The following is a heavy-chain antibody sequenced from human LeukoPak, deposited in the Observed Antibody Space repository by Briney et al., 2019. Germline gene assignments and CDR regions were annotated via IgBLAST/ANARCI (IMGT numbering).Heavy chain of an antibody. CDR2: INHSGST. CDR1: GGSFSGYN. V-gene: IGHV4-34*01. Sequence: SETLSLPCAAYGGSFSGYNWTWIRHPPGKGLEWIGEINHSGSTNYNPSLKSRVTISVDTSKNQFSLKLSSVTAADTAVYYCARVGQDYGGNFDYWGQGTLVTVSS. D-gene: IGHD4-23*01. CDR3: ARVGQDYGGNFDY. J-gene: IGHJ4*02.